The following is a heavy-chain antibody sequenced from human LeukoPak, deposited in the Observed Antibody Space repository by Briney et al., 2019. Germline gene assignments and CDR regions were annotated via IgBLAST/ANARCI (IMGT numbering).Heavy chain of an antibody. CDR1: GFAVIDHF. J-gene: IGHJ6*03. Sequence: GGSLRLSCAASGFAVIDHFMHWVRQAPGEGLQWVSTINGAGVTYYAASVKGRFTISRDRVKNTVSLQMNNLRADDTAVYFGARRGVQGYMDVWGKGTTVTVSS. V-gene: IGHV3-69-1*01. CDR3: ARRGVQGYMDV. D-gene: IGHD1-26*01. CDR2: INGAGVT.